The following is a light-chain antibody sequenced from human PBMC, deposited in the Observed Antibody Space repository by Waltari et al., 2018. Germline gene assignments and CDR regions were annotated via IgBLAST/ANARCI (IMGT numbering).Light chain of an antibody. CDR2: TAS. CDR1: QNITSGY. J-gene: IGKJ1*01. Sequence: EIVLTQSPDTLSFSPGERATLFCRASQNITSGYLAWYHQKPGQTPWLLIYTASSRATGTPDRFTGSGSGTDFTLTISRLEPEDFAVYYCQQYGSSPRAFGQGTKVEIK. V-gene: IGKV3-20*01. CDR3: QQYGSSPRA.